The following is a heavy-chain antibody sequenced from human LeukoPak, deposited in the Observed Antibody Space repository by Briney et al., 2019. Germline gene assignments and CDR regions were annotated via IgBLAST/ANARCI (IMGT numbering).Heavy chain of an antibody. CDR1: GFTFSTYW. CDR3: ARDSSGYQ. Sequence: GGSLRLSCAASGFTFSTYWMSWVRQAPGKGLEWVANIKEDGSEKYYGDCVKGRFTISRDNAKTSLYLQMNSLRAEDTAVYYCARDSSGYQWGQGTLVTVSS. CDR2: IKEDGSEK. V-gene: IGHV3-7*01. J-gene: IGHJ4*02. D-gene: IGHD3-22*01.